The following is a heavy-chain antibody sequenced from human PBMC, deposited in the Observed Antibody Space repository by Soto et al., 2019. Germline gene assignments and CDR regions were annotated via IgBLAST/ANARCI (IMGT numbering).Heavy chain of an antibody. J-gene: IGHJ4*02. CDR1: GASFSSGGYY. Sequence: QVLLQESGPGLVKPSQTLSLTCTVSGASFSSGGYYWSWIRQHPGKRLEWIGYIYYSGNTYYNPSLQSRATIAADASENQCSLRLTSVTAADTCVYYCARWGIGFESWGQGTLVTVSS. CDR3: ARWGIGFES. CDR2: IYYSGNT. V-gene: IGHV4-31*03. D-gene: IGHD3-16*01.